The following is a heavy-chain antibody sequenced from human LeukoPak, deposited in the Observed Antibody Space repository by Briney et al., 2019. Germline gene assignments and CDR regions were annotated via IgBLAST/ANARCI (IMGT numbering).Heavy chain of an antibody. CDR3: ARDLRGSTRDGSYSKRGYYGLDV. D-gene: IGHD1-26*01. CDR2: INTNTGNP. J-gene: IGHJ6*02. V-gene: IGHV7-4-1*02. Sequence: ASVKVSCKASGYTFTSYGISWVRQAPGQGLEWMGWINTNTGNPTYAQGFTGRFVFSLDTSVSTAYLQISSLKAEDTAVYYCARDLRGSTRDGSYSKRGYYGLDVWGQGTTVTVSS. CDR1: GYTFTSYG.